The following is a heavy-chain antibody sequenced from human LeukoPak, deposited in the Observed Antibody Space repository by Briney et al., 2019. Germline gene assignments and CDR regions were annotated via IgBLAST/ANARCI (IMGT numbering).Heavy chain of an antibody. Sequence: PSEMLSLTCTVSNSSISTYYWTWIRQTPGKGLEWIGYIDYRGSTNHNPSLKSRVTISVDSSKKQFSLRVTSVTAADTAVYYCAAGAPKFLHLIYWGRGTPVTVSS. J-gene: IGHJ4*02. D-gene: IGHD5-24*01. V-gene: IGHV4-59*01. CDR1: NSSISTYY. CDR2: IDYRGST. CDR3: AAGAPKFLHLIY.